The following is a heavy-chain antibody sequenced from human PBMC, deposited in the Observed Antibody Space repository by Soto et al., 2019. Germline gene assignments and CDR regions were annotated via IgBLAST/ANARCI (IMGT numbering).Heavy chain of an antibody. Sequence: QVQLQQWGAGLLKPSETLSLTCAVYGGSFSGYYWSWIRQPPGKGLEWIGEINHSGSTNYNPSLKSRVNLSVDPSKNQFSLKLSSVTDADTAVYCCARGGYYGMDVWGQGTTVTVSS. CDR3: ARGGYYGMDV. CDR2: INHSGST. V-gene: IGHV4-34*01. J-gene: IGHJ6*02. CDR1: GGSFSGYY.